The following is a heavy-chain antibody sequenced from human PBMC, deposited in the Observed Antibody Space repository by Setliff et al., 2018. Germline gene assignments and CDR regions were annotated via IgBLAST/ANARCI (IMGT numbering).Heavy chain of an antibody. CDR3: AGEDFDY. Sequence: SETLSLTCAVSGGSISSSNWWNWVRQPPGKGLEWIGEIYHSGSTNYNPSLKSRVTISADRSKNQFSLKLSSVTAADTAVYYCAGEDFDYWGQGTLVTVSS. J-gene: IGHJ4*02. CDR1: GGSISSSNW. V-gene: IGHV4-4*02. CDR2: IYHSGST.